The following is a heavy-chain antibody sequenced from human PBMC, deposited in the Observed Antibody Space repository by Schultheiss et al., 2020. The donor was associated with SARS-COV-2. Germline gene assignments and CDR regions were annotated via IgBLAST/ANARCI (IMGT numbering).Heavy chain of an antibody. CDR3: ARHGVGLDFDY. Sequence: SETLSLTCTVSGGSISSGDYYWSWIRQPPGKGLEWIGYIYYSGSTYYNPSLKCRVTISVDKSKNHLSLKMSSVTAADTAVYYCARHGVGLDFDYWGQGTLVTVSS. CDR2: IYYSGST. D-gene: IGHD3-10*01. CDR1: GGSISSGDYY. J-gene: IGHJ4*02. V-gene: IGHV4-30-4*01.